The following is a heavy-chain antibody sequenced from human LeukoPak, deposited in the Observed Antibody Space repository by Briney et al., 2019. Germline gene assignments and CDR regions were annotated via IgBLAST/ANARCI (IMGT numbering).Heavy chain of an antibody. V-gene: IGHV3-30*18. J-gene: IGHJ4*02. D-gene: IGHD6-19*01. CDR2: ISYDGSNK. CDR1: GFTFSSYG. CDR3: AKGGIAVAGFFDY. Sequence: GGSLRLPCAASGFTFSSYGMHWVRQAPGKGLEWVAVISYDGSNKYYADSVKGQFTISRDNSKNTLYLQMNSLSAEDTAVYYCAKGGIAVAGFFDYWGQGTLVTVSS.